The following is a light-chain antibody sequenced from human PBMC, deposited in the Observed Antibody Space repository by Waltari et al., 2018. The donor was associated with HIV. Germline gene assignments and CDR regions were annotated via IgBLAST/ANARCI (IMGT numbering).Light chain of an antibody. CDR1: SSNIGSNY. Sequence: QSVLTQPRSASGTPGQRISIACFGSSSNIGSNYVYWYQQLPGTAPNLLIYRNNQRPSGVPDRFSGSESGTSASLAISGLRSEDEADYYCATWDDSLRGVVFGGGAKLTVL. J-gene: IGLJ2*01. V-gene: IGLV1-47*01. CDR3: ATWDDSLRGVV. CDR2: RNN.